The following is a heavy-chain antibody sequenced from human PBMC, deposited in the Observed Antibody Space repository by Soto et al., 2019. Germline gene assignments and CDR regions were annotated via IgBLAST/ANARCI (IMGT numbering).Heavy chain of an antibody. CDR3: GKVLIGATRHTDVDS. CDR1: GVSLNSGHYY. CDR2: IYYDEST. Sequence: PSETLSLTTTVSGVSLNSGHYYWVWIRQSPGKGLAWIASIYYDESTYYNPSLKSRVTISTDKPKNQFSLTLKSVTAADTAVYYCGKVLIGATRHTDVDSWGQGALVTVSS. D-gene: IGHD2-15*01. J-gene: IGHJ4*02. V-gene: IGHV4-39*01.